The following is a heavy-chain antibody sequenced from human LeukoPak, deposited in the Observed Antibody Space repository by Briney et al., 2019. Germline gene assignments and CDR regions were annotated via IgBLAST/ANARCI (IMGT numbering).Heavy chain of an antibody. CDR2: IIPIFGTA. V-gene: IGHV1-69*05. Sequence: SVKVSCKASGGTFGSYAISWVRQAPGQGLEWMGGIIPIFGTANYAQKFQGRVTITTDESTSTAYMELSSLRSEDTAVYYCARAPMVRGVIKYYFDYWGQGTLVTVSS. CDR1: GGTFGSYA. J-gene: IGHJ4*02. D-gene: IGHD3-10*01. CDR3: ARAPMVRGVIKYYFDY.